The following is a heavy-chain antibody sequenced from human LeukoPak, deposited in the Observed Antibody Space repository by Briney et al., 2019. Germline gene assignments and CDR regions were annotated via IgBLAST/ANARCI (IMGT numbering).Heavy chain of an antibody. Sequence: PGGSLRLSCAAPGFTFSSYGMHWVRQAPGKGREWVAVISYDGSNKYYADSVKGRFTISRDNSKNTLYLQMNSLRAEDTAVYYCAKDLELLWFGELSPNWFDPWGQGTLVTVSS. CDR2: ISYDGSNK. V-gene: IGHV3-30*18. CDR1: GFTFSSYG. J-gene: IGHJ5*02. CDR3: AKDLELLWFGELSPNWFDP. D-gene: IGHD3-10*01.